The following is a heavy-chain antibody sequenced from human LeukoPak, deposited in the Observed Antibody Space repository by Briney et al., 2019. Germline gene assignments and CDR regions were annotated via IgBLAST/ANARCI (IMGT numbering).Heavy chain of an antibody. CDR3: ARDQYDTWSRRGNFDS. CDR1: GFTFSSYW. J-gene: IGHJ4*02. V-gene: IGHV3-7*03. Sequence: GGSLRLSCAASGFTFSSYWMNWARQAPGKGLEWVANIKLDGSEKNYVDSVKGRFAISRDNTKNSLYLQMNSLRAEDTAVFYCARDQYDTWSRRGNFDSWGQGTLVIVSS. D-gene: IGHD3-3*01. CDR2: IKLDGSEK.